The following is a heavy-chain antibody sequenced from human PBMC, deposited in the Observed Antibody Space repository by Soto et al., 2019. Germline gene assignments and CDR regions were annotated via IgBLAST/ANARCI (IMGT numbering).Heavy chain of an antibody. CDR1: GLSVTNAW. V-gene: IGHV3-30-3*01. CDR3: ARVGPRYCSSTSCLYGMDV. Sequence: GVSLRLSCAASGLSVTNAWLSWVRQAPGKGLEWVAVISYDGSNKYYADSVKGRFTISRDNSKNTLYLQMNSLRAEDTAVYYCARVGPRYCSSTSCLYGMDVWGQGTTVTVSS. D-gene: IGHD2-2*01. J-gene: IGHJ6*02. CDR2: ISYDGSNK.